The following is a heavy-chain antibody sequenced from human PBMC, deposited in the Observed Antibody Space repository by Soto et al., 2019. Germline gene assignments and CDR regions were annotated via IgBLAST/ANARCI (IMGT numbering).Heavy chain of an antibody. CDR2: ISYEGSNK. CDR3: ARSWDSSGYPLDY. Sequence: PGGSLRLSCAAAGFTFSSYAMHWVRQAPGKGLEWVAVISYEGSNKYYPDSVKGRFTLSRDNSRDTLYLQMNSLRVEDTAVYYCARSWDSSGYPLDYWGQGTLVTVSS. D-gene: IGHD3-22*01. V-gene: IGHV3-30-3*01. CDR1: GFTFSSYA. J-gene: IGHJ4*02.